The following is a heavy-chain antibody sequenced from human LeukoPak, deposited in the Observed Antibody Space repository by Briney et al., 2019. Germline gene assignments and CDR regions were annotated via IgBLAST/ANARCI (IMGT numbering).Heavy chain of an antibody. J-gene: IGHJ3*02. D-gene: IGHD2-2*01. V-gene: IGHV3-23*01. CDR3: AKGGGYCSSTSCYPNDAFDI. Sequence: GGSLRLSCAASGFTFSSYAMSWVRQAPGKGLEWVSAISGSGGSTYYADSVKGRFTISRDNSKNTLYLQMNSLRAEDTAVYYCAKGGGYCSSTSCYPNDAFDIWGQGTMVTVSS. CDR2: ISGSGGST. CDR1: GFTFSSYA.